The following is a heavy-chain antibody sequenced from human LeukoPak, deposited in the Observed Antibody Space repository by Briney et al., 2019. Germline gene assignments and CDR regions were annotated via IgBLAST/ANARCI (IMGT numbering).Heavy chain of an antibody. CDR1: GFPLDNFG. V-gene: IGHV3-20*01. CDR3: ARVRRITVSGGPVPTGFLDV. D-gene: IGHD3-3*01. Sequence: GGSLSLSCAASGFPLDNFGMSWVRQAPGKGLEWVSSINWDGPSTSHADSVKGPFTISRDKAKNSLYLQMSPLRTRHTALYHCARVRRITVSGGPVPTGFLDVWGKGTTVTVSS. J-gene: IGHJ6*04. CDR2: INWDGPST.